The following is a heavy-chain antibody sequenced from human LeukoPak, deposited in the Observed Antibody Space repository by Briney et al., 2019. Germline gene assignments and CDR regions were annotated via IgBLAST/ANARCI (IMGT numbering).Heavy chain of an antibody. D-gene: IGHD3-22*01. CDR3: ARTYYDSSGYTNWFDL. CDR1: GGTFSSYA. Sequence: SVKVSCKASGGTFSSYAISWVRQAPGQGLEWMGGIIPIFGTANYAQKFQGRVTITTDESTSTAYMELSSLRSEDTAVYYCARTYYDSSGYTNWFDLWAQGTLVTVSS. J-gene: IGHJ5*02. CDR2: IIPIFGTA. V-gene: IGHV1-69*05.